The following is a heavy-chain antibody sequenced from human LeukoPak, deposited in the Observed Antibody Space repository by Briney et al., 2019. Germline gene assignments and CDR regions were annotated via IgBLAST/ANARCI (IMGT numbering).Heavy chain of an antibody. D-gene: IGHD5-24*01. CDR3: SRGGWDGYNSHDAFDI. CDR2: IIPIFGTA. Sequence: SVKVSCQDSGGTLISYAISWVRQAPGQGLEWMGGIIPIFGTANYAQKFQGRVTLTADESTSTAYMELSSLRSEDTAVYYCSRGGWDGYNSHDAFDIWGQGTMVTVSS. V-gene: IGHV1-69*13. CDR1: GGTLISYA. J-gene: IGHJ3*02.